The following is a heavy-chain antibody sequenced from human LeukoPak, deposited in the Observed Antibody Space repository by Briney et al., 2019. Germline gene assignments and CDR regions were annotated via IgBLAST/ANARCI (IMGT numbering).Heavy chain of an antibody. Sequence: GASVKVSCKASGYTFTSYDINWVRQATGQGLEWMGWMNPNSGNTGYAQKFQGRVTMTRDTSISTAYMELSRLRSDDTAVYYCARDPGEGFLEWLLYGSRNWFDPWGQGTLVTVSS. CDR1: GYTFTSYD. J-gene: IGHJ5*02. CDR2: MNPNSGNT. D-gene: IGHD3-3*01. V-gene: IGHV1-8*01. CDR3: ARDPGEGFLEWLLYGSRNWFDP.